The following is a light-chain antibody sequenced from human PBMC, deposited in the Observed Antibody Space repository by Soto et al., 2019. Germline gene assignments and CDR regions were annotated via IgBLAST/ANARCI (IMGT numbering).Light chain of an antibody. CDR2: DVT. CDR3: CSYTSSMTNV. Sequence: QSVLTQPASVSGSPGQSITISCTGTSSDVGGYNYVSWYQQQPGKAPKFMIYDVTNRPSGVSNRFSGSKSGNTASLTISGFQAEDEADYYCCSYTSSMTNVFGSGTKVTVL. V-gene: IGLV2-14*01. CDR1: SSDVGGYNY. J-gene: IGLJ1*01.